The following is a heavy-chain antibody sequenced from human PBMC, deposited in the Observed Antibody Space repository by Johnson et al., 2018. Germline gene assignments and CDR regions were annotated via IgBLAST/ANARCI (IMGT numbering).Heavy chain of an antibody. CDR2: ISGGGERT. V-gene: IGHV3-23*04. CDR1: GFTVSSKYG. CDR3: AKSRGGSYYSAMGV. Sequence: VQLVQSGGGLVHPGGSLRLACTVSGFTVSSKYGMGWVRRTPEKGLEWVSGISGGGERTYYAEAVKGRFTISRDNSKNSRYLQMNTLRADDTALYYCAKSRGGSYYSAMGVWGQGTTVTVSS. D-gene: IGHD3-10*01. J-gene: IGHJ6*02.